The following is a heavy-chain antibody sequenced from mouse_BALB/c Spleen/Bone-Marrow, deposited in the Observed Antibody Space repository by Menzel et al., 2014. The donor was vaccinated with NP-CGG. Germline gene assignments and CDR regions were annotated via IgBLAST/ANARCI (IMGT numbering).Heavy chain of an antibody. CDR2: IDPENGDT. Sequence: EVQLQQSGAELVRSGASVKLSCSASGFNIKHYYIHWVKQRPEQGLEWIGWIDPENGDTEYAPKFQGKATMTADTSSNTAYLQLSSLTSEDTAVYYCKASTVMTADYWGQGTTLTVSS. CDR3: KASTVMTADY. CDR1: GFNIKHYY. J-gene: IGHJ2*01. D-gene: IGHD2-4*01. V-gene: IGHV14-4*02.